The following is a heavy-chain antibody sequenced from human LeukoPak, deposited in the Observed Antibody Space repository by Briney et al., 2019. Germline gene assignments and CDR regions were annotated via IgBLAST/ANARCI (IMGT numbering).Heavy chain of an antibody. CDR3: ASYYHREARPFGYYYMDV. D-gene: IGHD1-26*01. Sequence: SVKVSCKASGGTFSSYAISWVRQAPGQGLEWMGGIIPIFGTANYAQKFQGRVTITADKSTSTAYMELSSLRSEDTAVYYRASYYHREARPFGYYYMDVWGKGTTVTVSS. J-gene: IGHJ6*03. V-gene: IGHV1-69*06. CDR1: GGTFSSYA. CDR2: IIPIFGTA.